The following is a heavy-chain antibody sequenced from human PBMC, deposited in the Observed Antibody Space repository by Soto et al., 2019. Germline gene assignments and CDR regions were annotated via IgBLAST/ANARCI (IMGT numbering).Heavy chain of an antibody. CDR2: LSGSGGRT. CDR3: AKRLGYGDYPYYFDY. D-gene: IGHD4-17*01. V-gene: IGHV3-23*01. J-gene: IGHJ4*02. Sequence: EVQLLESGGGLVQPGGSLRLSCAASGFTFSSYAMSWVRQAPGKGLEWVSALSGSGGRTYYADSVKGRFTISRDNSKNTLYLQMNSLRTEDTAVYYCAKRLGYGDYPYYFDYWGQGTLVTVSS. CDR1: GFTFSSYA.